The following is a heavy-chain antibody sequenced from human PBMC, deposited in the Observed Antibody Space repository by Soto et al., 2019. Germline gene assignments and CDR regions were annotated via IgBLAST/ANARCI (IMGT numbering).Heavy chain of an antibody. J-gene: IGHJ4*02. Sequence: SETLSLTCAVSGGSISSGGYSWSWIRQHPGKGLEWIGYIYYSGSTYYNPSLKSRVTISVDTSKNQFSLKLSSVTAADTAVYYCARGPRYCTNGVCYWGAYYFDYWGQETLVTVSS. CDR3: ARGPRYCTNGVCYWGAYYFDY. V-gene: IGHV4-31*11. D-gene: IGHD2-8*01. CDR2: IYYSGST. CDR1: GGSISSGGYS.